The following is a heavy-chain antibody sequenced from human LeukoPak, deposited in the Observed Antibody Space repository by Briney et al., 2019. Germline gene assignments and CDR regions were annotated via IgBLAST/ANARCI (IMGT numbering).Heavy chain of an antibody. V-gene: IGHV5-51*01. CDR2: IYPGDSNT. CDR3: ARHGYDSDS. D-gene: IGHD5-12*01. J-gene: IGHJ4*02. CDR1: GYTFSNYW. Sequence: GESLKISCKGSGYTFSNYWIGWVRQKPGKGLEWMGIIYPGDSNTRYSPSFQGQVTFSADKSISTAFLHWGSLKASDAATYYCARHGYDSDSWGQGTLVTVSS.